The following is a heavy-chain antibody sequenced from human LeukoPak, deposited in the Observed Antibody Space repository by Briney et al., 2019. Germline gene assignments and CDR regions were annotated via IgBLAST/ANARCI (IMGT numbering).Heavy chain of an antibody. D-gene: IGHD3-3*01. CDR2: INHSGST. CDR1: GGSFSGYY. V-gene: IGHV4-34*01. Sequence: SETLSLTCAVYGGSFSGYYWSWIRQPPGKGLEWIGEINHSGSTNYNPSLKSRVTISVDTSKNQFSLKLSSVTAADTAVYYCARGITIFGVVIKSHAFDIWGQRTMVTVSS. CDR3: ARGITIFGVVIKSHAFDI. J-gene: IGHJ3*02.